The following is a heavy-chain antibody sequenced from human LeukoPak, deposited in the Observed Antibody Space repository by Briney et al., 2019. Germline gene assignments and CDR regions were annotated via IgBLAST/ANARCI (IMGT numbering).Heavy chain of an antibody. J-gene: IGHJ4*02. CDR3: VRSGSGYLRYYFDY. D-gene: IGHD5-12*01. CDR1: GVSISSSSYY. Sequence: SETLSLTCTVSGVSISSSSYYWGWIRQPPGKGLEWIVSMYSSGSTYYNPSLKSRVTISVDTPKNQFSLKLSSVTAADAAVYYCVRSGSGYLRYYFDYWGQGTLVTVSS. V-gene: IGHV4-39*07. CDR2: MYSSGST.